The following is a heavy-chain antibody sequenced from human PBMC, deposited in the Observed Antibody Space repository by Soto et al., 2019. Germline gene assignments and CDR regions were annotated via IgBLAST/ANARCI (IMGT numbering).Heavy chain of an antibody. V-gene: IGHV3-23*01. Sequence: EVQLLESGGDLVQPGGSLRLSCAGSGFTFSNYAMGWVRQAPGKGLEWVSAITGSGDSTDYADSVKGRFTISRDNSKNTLYLQMNSLRDEDTAIYYCANHWGDYAWGGGYWGQGTLVTVSS. CDR1: GFTFSNYA. CDR2: ITGSGDST. D-gene: IGHD4-17*01. CDR3: ANHWGDYAWGGGY. J-gene: IGHJ4*02.